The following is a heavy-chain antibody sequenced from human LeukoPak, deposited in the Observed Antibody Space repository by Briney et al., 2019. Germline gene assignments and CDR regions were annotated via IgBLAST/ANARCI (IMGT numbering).Heavy chain of an antibody. CDR3: ARHVLYSYGPQWWFDP. CDR1: GYSFTSYR. V-gene: IGHV5-10-1*01. CDR2: IDASDSYT. D-gene: IGHD5-18*01. Sequence: GESLKISCKGSGYSFTSYRISWVRQMPGKGLEWMGWIDASDSYTNYSPSFQGHVTISADKSISTAYLQWSSLKASDTAMYYCARHVLYSYGPQWWFDPWGQGTLVTVSS. J-gene: IGHJ5*02.